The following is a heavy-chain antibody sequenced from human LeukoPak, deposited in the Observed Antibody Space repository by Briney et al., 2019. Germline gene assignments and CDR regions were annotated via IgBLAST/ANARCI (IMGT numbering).Heavy chain of an antibody. Sequence: SETLSLTCTVSGGSISSSSYYWGWIRQPPGKGLEWIGSIYYSGSTYYNPSLKSRVTISVDTSKNQFSLKLSSVSAADTAVYYCARTRYYYNSRSYGAPYYFDYWGQGTLVTVSS. D-gene: IGHD3-10*01. CDR3: ARTRYYYNSRSYGAPYYFDY. CDR1: GGSISSSSYY. CDR2: IYYSGST. J-gene: IGHJ4*02. V-gene: IGHV4-39*01.